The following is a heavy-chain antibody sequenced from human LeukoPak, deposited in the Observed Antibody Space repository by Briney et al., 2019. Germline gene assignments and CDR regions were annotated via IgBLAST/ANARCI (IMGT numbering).Heavy chain of an antibody. V-gene: IGHV1-2*04. D-gene: IGHD3-22*01. Sequence: EASVKVSCKASGYTFTGYYMHWVRQAPGQGLEWMGRINPNSGGTNYAQKFQGWVTMTRDTSISTAYMELSRLRSDDTAVYYCARDSTQRYYYDSSGYYYGVDYWGQGTLVTVSS. CDR3: ARDSTQRYYYDSSGYYYGVDY. CDR2: INPNSGGT. CDR1: GYTFTGYY. J-gene: IGHJ4*02.